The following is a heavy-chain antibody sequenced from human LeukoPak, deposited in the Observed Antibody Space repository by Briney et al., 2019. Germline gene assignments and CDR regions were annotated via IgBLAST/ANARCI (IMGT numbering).Heavy chain of an antibody. D-gene: IGHD1-7*01. CDR1: GFIFSSYS. CDR3: ARSDGRQNYDSYYYYMDV. V-gene: IGHV3-21*01. CDR2: ITSSSTFI. Sequence: GGSLRLSCAASGFIFSSYSMNWVRQSPGKGLEWVSSITSSSTFIYYADSVKGRFTVSRDNAKNPLYLQMNSLRVEDTAVYYCARSDGRQNYDSYYYYMDVWGKGTTVTVSS. J-gene: IGHJ6*03.